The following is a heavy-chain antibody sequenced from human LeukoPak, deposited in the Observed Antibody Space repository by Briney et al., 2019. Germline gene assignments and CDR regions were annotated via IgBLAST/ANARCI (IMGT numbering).Heavy chain of an antibody. V-gene: IGHV3-30*03. CDR3: ARDRAVVTRSYYFDY. D-gene: IGHD3-22*01. Sequence: PGRSVRLSCAASGFTFSSFGMHWVRQAPGKGLEWVAVISNDGSNKYYADSVKGRFTISRDNSKNTLYLQMNSLRAEDTAVYYCARDRAVVTRSYYFDYWGQGTLVTVSS. CDR2: ISNDGSNK. J-gene: IGHJ4*02. CDR1: GFTFSSFG.